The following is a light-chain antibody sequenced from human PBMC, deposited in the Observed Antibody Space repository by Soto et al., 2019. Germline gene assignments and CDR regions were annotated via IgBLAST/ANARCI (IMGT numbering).Light chain of an antibody. V-gene: IGKV3-20*01. CDR3: QQFGSSPWT. Sequence: ETVLTQSPGTLSLSPGERATLSFSASQTIRSNYLAWYRQTPGQAPRLLIYGASNRATGIADRFSGSGSGTDFTLIISRLEPEDFALYYCQQFGSSPWTFGQGTKVEIK. J-gene: IGKJ1*01. CDR1: QTIRSNY. CDR2: GAS.